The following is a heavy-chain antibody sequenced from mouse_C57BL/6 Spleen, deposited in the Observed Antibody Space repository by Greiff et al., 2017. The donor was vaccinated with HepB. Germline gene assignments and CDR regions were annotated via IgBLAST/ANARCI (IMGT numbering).Heavy chain of an antibody. Sequence: QVQLQQSGAELVKPGASVKISCKASGYAFSSYWMNWVKQRPGKGLEWIGQIYPGDGDTNYNGKFKGKATLTADKSSSTAYMQLSSLTSEDSAVYFCARGEDYYSNYGWYFDVWGTGTTVTVSS. D-gene: IGHD2-5*01. J-gene: IGHJ1*03. CDR1: GYAFSSYW. CDR3: ARGEDYYSNYGWYFDV. CDR2: IYPGDGDT. V-gene: IGHV1-80*01.